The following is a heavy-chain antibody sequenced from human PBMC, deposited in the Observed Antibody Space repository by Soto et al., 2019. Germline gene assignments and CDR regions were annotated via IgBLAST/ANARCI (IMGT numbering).Heavy chain of an antibody. CDR3: ARGVDYDSSGYYYDAFDI. CDR2: ISSSSSYI. CDR1: GFTFSSYS. J-gene: IGHJ3*02. Sequence: GGSLRLSCAASGFTFSSYSMNWVRQAPGKGLEWVSSISSSSSYIYYADSVKGRFTISRDNAKNSLYLQMNSLRAEDTAVYYCARGVDYDSSGYYYDAFDIWGQGTMVTIS. D-gene: IGHD3-22*01. V-gene: IGHV3-21*01.